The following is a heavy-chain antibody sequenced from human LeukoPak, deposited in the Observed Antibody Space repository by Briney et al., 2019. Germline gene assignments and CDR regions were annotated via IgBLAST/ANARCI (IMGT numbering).Heavy chain of an antibody. CDR1: GGTFSSYG. CDR2: IIPIFGTA. CDR3: ASQGTGTRGRFDY. Sequence: GASVTVSCKASGGTFSSYGISWVRQAPGQGLEWMGGIIPIFGTANYAQKFQGRVTITADKYTSTAYMDLSSLRSEDTAVYYCASQGTGTRGRFDYWGQGTLVTVSS. J-gene: IGHJ4*02. V-gene: IGHV1-69*06. D-gene: IGHD1/OR15-1a*01.